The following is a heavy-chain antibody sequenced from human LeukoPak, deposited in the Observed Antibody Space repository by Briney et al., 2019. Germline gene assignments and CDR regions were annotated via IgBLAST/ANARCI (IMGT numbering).Heavy chain of an antibody. CDR2: INHSGST. J-gene: IGHJ6*01. CDR3: AQVSYCGGDCYSGYYYGMDV. D-gene: IGHD2-21*02. Sequence: SETLSLTCTVSGGSISSYYWSWIRQPPGKGLEWIGEINHSGSTNYNPSLKSRVTISVDTSKSQFSLKLSSVTAADTAVYYCAQVSYCGGDCYSGYYYGMDVWGQGTTVAVSS. V-gene: IGHV4-34*01. CDR1: GGSISSYY.